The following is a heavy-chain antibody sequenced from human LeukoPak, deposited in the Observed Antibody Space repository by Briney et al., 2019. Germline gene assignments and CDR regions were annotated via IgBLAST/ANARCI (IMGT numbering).Heavy chain of an antibody. D-gene: IGHD2-15*01. CDR2: ISSSGSTI. CDR1: GFTFSSYE. CDR3: ARVWEGIGGYCSGGSCYSIDY. Sequence: PGGSLRLSCAASGFTFSSYEMNWVRQAPGKGLEWVSYISSSGSTIYYADSVEGRFTISRDNAKNSLYLQMNSLRAEDTAVYYCARVWEGIGGYCSGGSCYSIDYWGQGTLVTVSS. V-gene: IGHV3-48*03. J-gene: IGHJ4*02.